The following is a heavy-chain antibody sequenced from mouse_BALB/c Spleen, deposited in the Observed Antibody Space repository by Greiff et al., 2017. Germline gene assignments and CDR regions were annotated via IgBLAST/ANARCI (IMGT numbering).Heavy chain of an antibody. J-gene: IGHJ4*01. V-gene: IGHV5-17*02. CDR1: GFTFSSFG. CDR2: ISSGSSTI. D-gene: IGHD2-4*01. CDR3: ARTTMITTAAMDY. Sequence: EVKLVESGGGLVQPGGSRKLSCAASGFTFSSFGMHWVRQAPEKGLEWVAYISSGSSTIYYADTVKGRFTISRDNPKNTLFLQMTSLRSEDTAMYYCARTTMITTAAMDYWGQGTSVTVSS.